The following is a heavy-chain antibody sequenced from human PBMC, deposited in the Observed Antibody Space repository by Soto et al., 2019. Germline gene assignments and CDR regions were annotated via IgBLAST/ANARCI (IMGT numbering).Heavy chain of an antibody. Sequence: QVQLVQSGAEVKKPGASVKVSCKASGYTFTSYGISWVRQAPGQGLEWMGWISAYNGNTNYAQKLQGRVTMTTDTSTSTAYMELRSRRSADTAVYYCAGRVTPTHNYYYYGMDVWGQGTTVTVSS. V-gene: IGHV1-18*01. CDR3: AGRVTPTHNYYYYGMDV. J-gene: IGHJ6*02. D-gene: IGHD2-21*02. CDR2: ISAYNGNT. CDR1: GYTFTSYG.